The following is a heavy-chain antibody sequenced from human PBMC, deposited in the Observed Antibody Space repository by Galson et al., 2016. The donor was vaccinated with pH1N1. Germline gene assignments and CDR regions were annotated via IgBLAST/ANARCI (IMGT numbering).Heavy chain of an antibody. CDR3: IPFRWAHNWFDP. Sequence: SLRLSCATSGFPFEEYHIFWVRQAPEMGLEWASFIRSTVYGETKEYAAAVKGRFVISRDNSKRVAYLQMNSLKTEDTAHYYCIPFRWAHNWFDPWGHGSPVIVSS. CDR2: IRSTVYGETK. V-gene: IGHV3-49*02. J-gene: IGHJ5*02. D-gene: IGHD3-3*02. CDR1: GFPFEEYH.